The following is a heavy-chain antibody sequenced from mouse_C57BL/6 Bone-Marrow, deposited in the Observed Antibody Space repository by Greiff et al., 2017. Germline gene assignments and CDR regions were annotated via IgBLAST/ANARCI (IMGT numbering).Heavy chain of an antibody. V-gene: IGHV1-64*01. D-gene: IGHD1-1*01. CDR1: GYTFTSYW. CDR2: IHPNSGST. Sequence: QVQLQQPGAELVKPGASVKLSCKASGYTFTSYWMHWVKQRPGQGLEWIGMIHPNSGSTNYNEKFKSKATLTVDKSSSTAYMQLSSLTSKDSAVYYCARFITTVERAFDYWGQGTTLTVSS. CDR3: ARFITTVERAFDY. J-gene: IGHJ2*01.